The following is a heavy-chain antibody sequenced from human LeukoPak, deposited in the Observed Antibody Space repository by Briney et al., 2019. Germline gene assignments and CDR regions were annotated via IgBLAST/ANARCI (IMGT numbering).Heavy chain of an antibody. CDR2: ISSSGSTI. CDR1: GFTFSDYY. J-gene: IGHJ6*03. Sequence: GGSLRLSCAASGFTFSDYYMSWIHQAPGKGLEWVSYISSSGSTIYYADSVKGRFTISRDNAKNSLYLQMNSLRAEDTAVYYCARGRDGDYAYYYYYYYMDVWGKGTTVTVSS. V-gene: IGHV3-11*04. CDR3: ARGRDGDYAYYYYYYYMDV. D-gene: IGHD4-17*01.